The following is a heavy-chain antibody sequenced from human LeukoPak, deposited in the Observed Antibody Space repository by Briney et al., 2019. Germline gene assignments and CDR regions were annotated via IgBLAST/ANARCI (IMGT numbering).Heavy chain of an antibody. J-gene: IGHJ4*02. D-gene: IGHD3-22*01. CDR1: GFIFSSYA. Sequence: GGSLRLSCAASGFIFSSYAMSWVRQAPGKGLEWVSAISGSGGSTYYADSVKGRFTISRDNSKNTLYLQMNSLRAEDTAVYYCAKAPDYYDSSEIDYGGQGTLVTVSS. CDR2: ISGSGGST. V-gene: IGHV3-23*01. CDR3: AKAPDYYDSSEIDY.